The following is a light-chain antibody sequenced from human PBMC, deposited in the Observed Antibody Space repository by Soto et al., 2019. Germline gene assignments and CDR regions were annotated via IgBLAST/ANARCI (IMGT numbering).Light chain of an antibody. CDR2: ETS. CDR1: QRVSSSY. J-gene: IGKJ1*01. Sequence: EIVLTQSPGTLSLSPGERATLSCRASQRVSSSYLAWYQQKPGQAPRLLIHETSSRASGIPDRFSGIGSGTNFTLTISRLEHEYFAVYYCQQYENSPSWTCGQGTKVEVK. CDR3: QQYENSPSWT. V-gene: IGKV3-20*01.